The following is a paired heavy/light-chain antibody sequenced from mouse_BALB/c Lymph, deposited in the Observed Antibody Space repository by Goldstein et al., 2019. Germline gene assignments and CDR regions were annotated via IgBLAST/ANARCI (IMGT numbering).Heavy chain of an antibody. Sequence: QVTLKESGPGKLQPSQTLSLTCSFSGFSLTSSGVGVSWIRQPSGKGLEWLAHIYWDDDKRYNPSLKSRLTISKDTSRNQVFLKITSVDTADTATYYCALKVYDSNYYSMDYWGQGTSVTVSS. J-gene: IGHJ4*01. CDR1: GFSLTSSGVG. CDR3: ALKVYDSNYYSMDY. D-gene: IGHD2-4*01. CDR2: IYWDDDK. V-gene: IGHV8-12*01.
Light chain of an antibody. CDR2: STS. CDR3: HQWSIYPWT. CDR1: SSVSY. V-gene: IGKV4-80*01. J-gene: IGKJ1*01. Sequence: QIVLSQSPAIMSASLGEEITLTCSASSSVSYMHWYQQKSGTSPKLLIYSTSHLTSGVPSRFSGSGSGTFYSLTIRSVEAEDAADYYCHQWSIYPWTFGGGTRLEIK.